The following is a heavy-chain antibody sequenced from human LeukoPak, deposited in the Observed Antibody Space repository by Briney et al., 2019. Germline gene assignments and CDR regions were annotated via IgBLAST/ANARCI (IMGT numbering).Heavy chain of an antibody. V-gene: IGHV4-39*01. CDR3: ARPLVRGVITGVFDY. CDR2: IYYSGNT. Sequence: SETLSLTCTVSGDSISTSNSYWGWIRQPPGKGLEWIGSIYYSGNTYYNASLKSRVTISVDTSKNQFSLKLSSVTAADTALYYCARPLVRGVITGVFDYWGQGTLVTVSS. D-gene: IGHD3-10*01. J-gene: IGHJ4*02. CDR1: GDSISTSNSY.